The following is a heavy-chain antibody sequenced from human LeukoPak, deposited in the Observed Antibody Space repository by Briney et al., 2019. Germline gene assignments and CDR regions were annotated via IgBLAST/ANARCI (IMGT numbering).Heavy chain of an antibody. V-gene: IGHV3-30-3*01. CDR3: ARDPGYCSGGSCSPHYFDY. J-gene: IGHJ4*02. CDR1: GFTFSSYA. D-gene: IGHD2-15*01. CDR2: ISYDGSNK. Sequence: GGSLRLSCAASGFTFSSYAMHWVRQAPGKGLEWVAVISYDGSNKYYADSVKGRFTISRDNSKNTLYLQMNSLRAEDTAVYYCARDPGYCSGGSCSPHYFDYWGQGTLVTVSS.